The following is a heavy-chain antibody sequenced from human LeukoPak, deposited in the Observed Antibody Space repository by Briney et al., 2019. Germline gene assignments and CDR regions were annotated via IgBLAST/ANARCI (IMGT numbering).Heavy chain of an antibody. J-gene: IGHJ4*02. V-gene: IGHV5-51*01. CDR1: GYSFISYW. CDR2: IYPGDSDT. Sequence: GESLQISCKGSGYSFISYWIGWVRQMPGEGLEWMGIIYPGDSDTRYSPSFQGQVTISADKSISTAYLQWSSLKASDTAMYYCTRHRPNDVDLYYFDSWGQGTLVTVSS. CDR3: TRHRPNDVDLYYFDS. D-gene: IGHD6-6*01.